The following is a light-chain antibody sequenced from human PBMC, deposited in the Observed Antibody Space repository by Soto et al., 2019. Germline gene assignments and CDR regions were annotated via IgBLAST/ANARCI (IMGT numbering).Light chain of an antibody. V-gene: IGLV2-14*01. CDR3: SSYTSSTTYV. J-gene: IGLJ1*01. Sequence: QSALTQPASVSGSPGQSITISCTGTSSDVGDYNYVSWYQQHPGKAPKLMIYEVTNRPSGISYRFSGSKSGNTASLTISGLQAEDEADYYCSSYTSSTTYVFGTGTKVTVL. CDR1: SSDVGDYNY. CDR2: EVT.